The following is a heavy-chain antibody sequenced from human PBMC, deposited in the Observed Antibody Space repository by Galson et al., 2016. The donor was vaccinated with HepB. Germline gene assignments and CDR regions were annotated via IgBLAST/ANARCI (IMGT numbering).Heavy chain of an antibody. CDR3: VCRLRRGFGEVWGAFDI. V-gene: IGHV2-5*04. J-gene: IGHJ3*02. Sequence: PALVKPTQTLTLTCTFSGFSLSTSGVGVGWIRQPPGKALEWLALIYWDDDKRYRPSLKNRLTITKDTSKKQVALTMTNMDPVDTGTYYCVCRLRRGFGEVWGAFDIWGQGTVVTVSS. D-gene: IGHD3-10*01. CDR1: GFSLSTSGVG. CDR2: IYWDDDK.